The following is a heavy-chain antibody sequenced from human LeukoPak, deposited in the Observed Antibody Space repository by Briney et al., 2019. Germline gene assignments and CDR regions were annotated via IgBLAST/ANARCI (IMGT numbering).Heavy chain of an antibody. CDR2: INHSGST. V-gene: IGHV4-34*01. D-gene: IGHD4/OR15-4a*01. Sequence: SDTLSLTCAVYGGSFSGYYWSWIRQPPGKGLEWIGEINHSGSTNYNPSLKSRVTISVDTSKNQFSLKLSSVTAADTAVYYCAGRLNYYYCYMDVWGKGTTVTVSS. J-gene: IGHJ6*03. CDR3: AGRLNYYYCYMDV. CDR1: GGSFSGYY.